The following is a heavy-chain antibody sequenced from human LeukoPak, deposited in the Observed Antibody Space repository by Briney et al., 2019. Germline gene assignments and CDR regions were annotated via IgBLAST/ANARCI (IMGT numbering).Heavy chain of an antibody. CDR2: ISGYNGNT. V-gene: IGHV1-18*01. CDR1: GYTFTSYG. Sequence: ASVKVSCKASGYTFTSYGISWVRQAPGQGLEWMGWISGYNGNTNYAQNLQGRVTMTTDTSTSTAYMELRSLRSDDTAVYYCARDPRYYDYVWESYRYQYVDYWGQGTLVTVSS. J-gene: IGHJ4*02. CDR3: ARDPRYYDYVWESYRYQYVDY. D-gene: IGHD3-16*02.